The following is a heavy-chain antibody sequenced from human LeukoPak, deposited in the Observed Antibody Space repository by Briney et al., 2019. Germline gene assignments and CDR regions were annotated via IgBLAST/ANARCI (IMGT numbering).Heavy chain of an antibody. D-gene: IGHD3-16*01. CDR3: AKIDTFDYDTSGRHWLDS. J-gene: IGHJ5*01. Sequence: GGSLRLSCTASGFTFSTYGMHWVRQAPGKGLEGVSFLRFDATSFYYAESVKGRFTISRDNFKNTLYLQMNSLRAEDTAVYYCAKIDTFDYDTSGRHWLDSWGQGTLVTVSS. CDR2: LRFDATSF. V-gene: IGHV3-30*02. CDR1: GFTFSTYG.